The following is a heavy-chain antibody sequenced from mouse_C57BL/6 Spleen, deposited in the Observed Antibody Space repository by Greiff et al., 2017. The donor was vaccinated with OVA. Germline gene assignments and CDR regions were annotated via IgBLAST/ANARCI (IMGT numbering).Heavy chain of an antibody. D-gene: IGHD2-5*01. V-gene: IGHV5-16*01. J-gene: IGHJ1*03. Sequence: EVQRVESEGGLVQPGSSMKLSCTASGFTFSDYYMAWVRQVPEKGLEWVANINYDGSSTYYLDSLKSRFIISRDNAKNILYLQMSSLKSEDTATYYCARDRGPTIVTHWYFDVWGTGTTVTVSS. CDR1: GFTFSDYY. CDR2: INYDGSST. CDR3: ARDRGPTIVTHWYFDV.